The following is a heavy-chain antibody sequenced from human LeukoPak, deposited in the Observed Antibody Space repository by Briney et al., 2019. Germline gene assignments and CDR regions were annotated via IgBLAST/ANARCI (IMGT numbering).Heavy chain of an antibody. V-gene: IGHV3-30*18. CDR1: GFTFSSYG. J-gene: IGHJ4*02. CDR2: ISYDGSNK. D-gene: IGHD6-19*01. Sequence: GGSLRLSCAASGFTFSSYGMNWVRQAPGKGLEWVAVISYDGSNKYYADSVKGRFTIPRDNSKKTLNPPRNSLRAQDPAGYYIAKDQGRYSSGWTWGQGTLVTVSS. CDR3: AKDQGRYSSGWT.